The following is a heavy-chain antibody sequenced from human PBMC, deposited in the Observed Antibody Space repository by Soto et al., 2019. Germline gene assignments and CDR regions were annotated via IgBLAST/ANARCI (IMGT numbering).Heavy chain of an antibody. CDR1: GGTFSSYA. D-gene: IGHD3-16*01. CDR2: IIPIFGTA. V-gene: IGHV1-69*12. Sequence: QVQLVQSGAEVKKPGSSVKVSCKASGGTFSSYAIGWVRQAPGQGLEWMGGIIPIFGTADYAQKFQGRVKMTADESKSTAYMELSSLRSVDTAVYYCERSQAGGGWGYYFDYWGQGTLVTVSS. J-gene: IGHJ4*02. CDR3: ERSQAGGGWGYYFDY.